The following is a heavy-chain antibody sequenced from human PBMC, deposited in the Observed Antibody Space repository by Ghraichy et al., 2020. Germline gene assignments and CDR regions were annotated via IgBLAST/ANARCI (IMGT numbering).Heavy chain of an antibody. Sequence: SETLSLTCAVYGGSFSGYYWSWIRQPPGKGLEWIGEINHSGSTNYNPSLKSRVTISVDTSKNQFSLKLSSVTAADTAVYYCARVYISGWYQDYWGQGTLVTVSS. CDR2: INHSGST. D-gene: IGHD6-19*01. V-gene: IGHV4-34*01. CDR3: ARVYISGWYQDY. CDR1: GGSFSGYY. J-gene: IGHJ4*02.